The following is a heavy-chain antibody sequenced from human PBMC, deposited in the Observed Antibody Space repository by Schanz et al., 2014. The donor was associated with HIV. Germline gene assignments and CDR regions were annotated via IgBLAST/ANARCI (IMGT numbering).Heavy chain of an antibody. CDR1: GYTFTNYY. J-gene: IGHJ6*02. CDR3: ARAAFSSEYYYGMDV. D-gene: IGHD3-3*02. V-gene: IGHV1-46*01. Sequence: QVQLVQSGAEVKKPGASVKVSCKSSGYTFTNYYMHWVRQAPGQGLEWMGVINPRGGNTTYAQKFQGRVTIIADESTSTAYMELSSLRSADTAVYFCARAAFSSEYYYGMDVWGQGTTVTVSS. CDR2: INPRGGNT.